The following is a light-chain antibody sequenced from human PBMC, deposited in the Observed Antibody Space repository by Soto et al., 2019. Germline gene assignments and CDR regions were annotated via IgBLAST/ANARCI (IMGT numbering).Light chain of an antibody. CDR2: DVS. J-gene: IGLJ1*01. Sequence: QSALTQPASVSVSPGQSITISCTGTSSDVGGYNYVSWYQQHPGKAPKLMIYDVSNRPSVLSNRFAGSKAANTASLTISGLQAEDEADYCCSSYRSSSPGVFGTGTKVTVL. V-gene: IGLV2-14*01. CDR1: SSDVGGYNY. CDR3: SSYRSSSPGV.